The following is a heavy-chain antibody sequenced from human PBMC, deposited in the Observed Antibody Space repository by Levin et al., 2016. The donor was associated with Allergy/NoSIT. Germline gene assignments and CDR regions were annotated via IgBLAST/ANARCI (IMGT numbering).Heavy chain of an antibody. CDR3: ARDAATSYYYGSGSGMDV. CDR2: IHTSSSPI. D-gene: IGHD3-10*01. J-gene: IGHJ6*02. CDR1: GFTFSSYG. V-gene: IGHV3-48*01. Sequence: GGSLRLSCVASGFTFSSYGMNWVRQAPGKGLEWVSYIHTSSSPIYYADSVTGRFTISRDNSKNTLYLQMNSLRAEDTAVYYCARDAATSYYYGSGSGMDVWGQGTTVTVSS.